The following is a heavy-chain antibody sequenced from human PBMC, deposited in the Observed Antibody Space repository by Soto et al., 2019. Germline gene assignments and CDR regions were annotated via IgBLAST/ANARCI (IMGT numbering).Heavy chain of an antibody. CDR1: GFTFSSYG. Sequence: QVQLVESGGCVVQPGRSLRLSCAASGFTFSSYGMHWVRQAPGKGLEWVAVIWYDGSNKYYADSVKGRFTISRDNSKNTLYLQMNSLRAEDTAVYYCASAVAEWGDNWFDPWGQGTLVTVSS. V-gene: IGHV3-33*01. CDR2: IWYDGSNK. D-gene: IGHD6-19*01. J-gene: IGHJ5*02. CDR3: ASAVAEWGDNWFDP.